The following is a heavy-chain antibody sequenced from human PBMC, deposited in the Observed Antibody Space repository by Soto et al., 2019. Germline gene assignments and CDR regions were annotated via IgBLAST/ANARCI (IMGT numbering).Heavy chain of an antibody. Sequence: QVQLVQSGAEVNEPGASVKVSCKASGYTFTTYYIHWVRQAPGQGLEWMGFINPSGGSTSYSRKFQGRVTMTRDTSTSTVYMELSSLRPEDTAVYYCARNRASGLDIWGQGTMVTVAS. D-gene: IGHD6-25*01. CDR3: ARNRASGLDI. V-gene: IGHV1-46*01. CDR2: INPSGGST. J-gene: IGHJ3*02. CDR1: GYTFTTYY.